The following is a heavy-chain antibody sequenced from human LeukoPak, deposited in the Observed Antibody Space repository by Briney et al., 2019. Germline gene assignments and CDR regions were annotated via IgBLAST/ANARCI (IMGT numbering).Heavy chain of an antibody. V-gene: IGHV3-74*01. D-gene: IGHD2-21*02. CDR1: GFACSTYW. CDR2: IDSDGTRT. CDR3: ARSPNCGGDCS. Sequence: GGSLRLSCAASGFACSTYWMHWVRQAPGKGLVWVSRIDSDGTRTTYADSVKGRFTISRDNAKNTLYLQMNSLRAEDTAVYYCARSPNCGGDCSWGQGTLVTVSS. J-gene: IGHJ5*02.